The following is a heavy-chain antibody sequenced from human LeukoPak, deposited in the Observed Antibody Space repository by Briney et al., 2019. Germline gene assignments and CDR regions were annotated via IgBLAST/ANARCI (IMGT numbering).Heavy chain of an antibody. CDR1: GFTFSSHP. V-gene: IGHV3-21*01. CDR2: ISSSSSYI. J-gene: IGHJ4*02. D-gene: IGHD1-26*01. Sequence: GGSLRLSCAASGFTFSSHPMSWVRLAPGKGLEWVSSISSSSSYIYYADSVKGRFTISRDNAKNSLYLQMNSLRAEDTAVYYCARGPVVGATPEYWGQGTLVTVSS. CDR3: ARGPVVGATPEY.